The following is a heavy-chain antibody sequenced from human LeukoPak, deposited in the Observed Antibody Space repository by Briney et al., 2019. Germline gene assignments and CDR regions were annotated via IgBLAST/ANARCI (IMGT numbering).Heavy chain of an antibody. J-gene: IGHJ4*02. CDR3: ARDDILNGYSDY. D-gene: IGHD3-9*01. CDR1: GYAFTDYY. CDR2: IXXXSXGT. Sequence: VASVKVSCKASGYAFTDYYMHWVRQAPGQXXXXMGWIXXXSXGTXXXXXFXXXXTXXXDPSISTAYMELSRLRSDDTAVYFCARDDILNGYSDYWGQGTLVTVSS. V-gene: IGHV1-2*02.